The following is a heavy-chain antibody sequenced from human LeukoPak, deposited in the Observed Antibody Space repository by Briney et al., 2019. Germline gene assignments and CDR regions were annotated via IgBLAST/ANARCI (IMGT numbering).Heavy chain of an antibody. Sequence: GGSLRFSCAASGFTFRSYGIHWVRQAPGKGLEYVSAISSNGGRTYYANSVKGRFTISRDNSRNTLYLQMGSLRAEDMAVYYCATYYYDSGGFHFHHWGQGTLVTVSS. D-gene: IGHD3-22*01. CDR3: ATYYYDSGGFHFHH. J-gene: IGHJ1*01. CDR2: ISSNGGRT. CDR1: GFTFRSYG. V-gene: IGHV3-64*01.